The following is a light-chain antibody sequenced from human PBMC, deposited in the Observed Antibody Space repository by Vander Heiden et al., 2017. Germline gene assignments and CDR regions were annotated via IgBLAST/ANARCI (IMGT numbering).Light chain of an antibody. CDR3: RQDHSFPWT. Sequence: IQMTQSPSSLSASVGDRVTITCRASQDIGNDLGWYQQKPGKAPKILISAASTLQSGVPSRFSGSRSVTDFTLTISSLQPEDFVTYYCRQDHSFPWTLVQGTKVEIK. CDR2: AAS. J-gene: IGKJ1*01. V-gene: IGKV1-6*01. CDR1: QDIGND.